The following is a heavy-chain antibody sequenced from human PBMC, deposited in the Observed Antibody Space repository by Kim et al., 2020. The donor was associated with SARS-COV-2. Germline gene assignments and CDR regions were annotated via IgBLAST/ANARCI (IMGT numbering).Heavy chain of an antibody. D-gene: IGHD3-10*01. Sequence: SVTVSCKASGGTFSSYAISWVRQAPGQGLEWMGRIIPILGIANYAQKFQGRVTITADKSTSTAYMELSSLRSEDTAVYYCAIPGSARYFQHWGQGTLVTVSS. V-gene: IGHV1-69*04. CDR2: IIPILGIA. CDR3: AIPGSARYFQH. CDR1: GGTFSSYA. J-gene: IGHJ1*01.